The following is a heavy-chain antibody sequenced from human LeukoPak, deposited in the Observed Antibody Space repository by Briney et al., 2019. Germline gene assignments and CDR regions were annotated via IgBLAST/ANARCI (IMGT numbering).Heavy chain of an antibody. Sequence: SVKVSCKASGGTFSSYAISWVRQAPGQGLEWMGGIIPIFGTANYAQKFQGRVTITADESTSTAYMELSSLRSEDTAVYYCASPGGSGSYSDLDYWGQGTLVTVSS. CDR3: ASPGGSGSYSDLDY. V-gene: IGHV1-69*13. D-gene: IGHD1-26*01. J-gene: IGHJ4*02. CDR1: GGTFSSYA. CDR2: IIPIFGTA.